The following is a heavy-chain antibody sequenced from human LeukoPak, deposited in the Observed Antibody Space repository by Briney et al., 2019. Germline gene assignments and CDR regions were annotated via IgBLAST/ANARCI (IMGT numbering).Heavy chain of an antibody. Sequence: SETLSLTCTVSGGSISSYYWSWVRQPAGKGLEWIGRIYTTGSTNYNPSLKSRVTMSVDTSKNQFSLNLTSVTAADTAVYHCARDRTYGGNSGFDYWGRGTLVTVSS. V-gene: IGHV4-4*07. CDR3: ARDRTYGGNSGFDY. D-gene: IGHD4-23*01. J-gene: IGHJ4*02. CDR1: GGSISSYY. CDR2: IYTTGST.